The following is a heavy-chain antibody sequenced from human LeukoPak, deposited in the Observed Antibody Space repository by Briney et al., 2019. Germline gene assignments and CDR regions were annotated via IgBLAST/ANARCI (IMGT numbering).Heavy chain of an antibody. CDR3: ARIPYSSGWYVDY. Sequence: PSETLSLTCTVSGDSISSDTYYWAWIRQPPGKGLEWIGSLFYTGSTYYNPSLKSRVTISVDTSKNQFSLRLTSVTAADTAVYYCARIPYSSGWYVDYWGQGTLVTVSS. V-gene: IGHV4-39*07. CDR1: GDSISSDTYY. D-gene: IGHD6-19*01. J-gene: IGHJ4*02. CDR2: LFYTGST.